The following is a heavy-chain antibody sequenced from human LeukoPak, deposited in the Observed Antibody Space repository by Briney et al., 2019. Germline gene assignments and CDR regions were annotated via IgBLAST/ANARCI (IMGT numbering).Heavy chain of an antibody. CDR3: ARGRLFDGSFDY. CDR1: GFTFSNAW. J-gene: IGHJ4*02. Sequence: PGGSLRLSCAASGFTFSNAWMSWVRQAPGKGLEWVSAISGSGGSTYYADSVKGRFTISRDNAKNSLYLQMNSLRAEDTAVYYCARGRLFDGSFDYWGQGTLVTVSS. V-gene: IGHV3-23*01. CDR2: ISGSGGST. D-gene: IGHD3-9*01.